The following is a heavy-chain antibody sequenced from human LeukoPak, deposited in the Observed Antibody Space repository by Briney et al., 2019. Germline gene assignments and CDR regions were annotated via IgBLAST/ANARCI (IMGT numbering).Heavy chain of an antibody. V-gene: IGHV1-2*02. CDR3: ARGGKSELGTCDF. Sequence: ASVKVSCKASGYTFGGYYMNWVRQAPGQGLEWMGWIDPNSGGAIYAQNFQGRVTMTRDTSTNTAYMELRSLKSDDTAVYFCARGGKSELGTCDFWGQGTLVTVSS. D-gene: IGHD7-27*01. CDR2: IDPNSGGA. CDR1: GYTFGGYY. J-gene: IGHJ4*02.